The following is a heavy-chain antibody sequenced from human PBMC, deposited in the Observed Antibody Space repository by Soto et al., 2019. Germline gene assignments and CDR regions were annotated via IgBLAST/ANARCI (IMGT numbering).Heavy chain of an antibody. Sequence: SETLSLTCAVYGGSFSGYYWSWIRQPPGKGLEWIGEINHSGSTNYNPSLKSRVTISVDTSKNQFSLKLSSVTAADTAVYYCATIAAAKDYWGQGTLVTVSS. CDR3: ATIAAAKDY. D-gene: IGHD6-13*01. J-gene: IGHJ4*02. CDR1: GGSFSGYY. V-gene: IGHV4-34*01. CDR2: INHSGST.